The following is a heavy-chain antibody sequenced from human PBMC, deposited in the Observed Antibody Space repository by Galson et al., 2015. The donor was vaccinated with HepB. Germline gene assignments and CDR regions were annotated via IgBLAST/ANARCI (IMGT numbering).Heavy chain of an antibody. V-gene: IGHV3-7*03. CDR1: GFTFSKYW. J-gene: IGHJ6*03. D-gene: IGHD5-18*01. CDR3: ARDMSGYTYAWRKVHYHYMDV. CDR2: IKEDGGEK. Sequence: SLRLSCAAAGFTFSKYWMSWVRQAPGKGLEWVANIKEDGGEKNYVDSVKGRFTISRDNARQSVCLQMNSLRAEDTAVYYCARDMSGYTYAWRKVHYHYMDVWGKGTTVTASS.